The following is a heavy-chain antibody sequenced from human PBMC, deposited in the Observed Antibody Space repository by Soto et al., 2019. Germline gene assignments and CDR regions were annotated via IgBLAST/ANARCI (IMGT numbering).Heavy chain of an antibody. J-gene: IGHJ5*02. CDR2: IHYSGST. D-gene: IGHD4-4*01. V-gene: IGHV4-59*08. CDR3: ARHSYYSTPLRFDP. CDR1: GGSITGYY. Sequence: QVQLQESGPGLVQPSETLSLTCTVSGGSITGYYWSWIRQPPGKGPEWIGNIHYSGSTNYNPSLKSRVTISVDTSKNQFSLRLSSVTAAETAVYYCARHSYYSTPLRFDPWGQGTLVTVS.